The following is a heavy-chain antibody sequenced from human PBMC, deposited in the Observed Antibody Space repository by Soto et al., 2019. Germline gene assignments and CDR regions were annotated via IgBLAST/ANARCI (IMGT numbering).Heavy chain of an antibody. D-gene: IGHD2-15*01. V-gene: IGHV3-74*01. Sequence: EVQLVESGGGLVQPGGSLRLSCAASGFAFSSEWMHWVRQAPGKGLVWVSRIDPCDTGITYADSVKGRFTISRDNAKNTLYLQLNSLRAEDTAVYYYTSDTSGARDSWGQGTLVTVSS. CDR3: TSDTSGARDS. J-gene: IGHJ4*02. CDR2: IDPCDTGI. CDR1: GFAFSSEW.